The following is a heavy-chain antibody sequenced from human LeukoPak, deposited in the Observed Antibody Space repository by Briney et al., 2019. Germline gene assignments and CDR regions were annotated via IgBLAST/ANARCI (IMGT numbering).Heavy chain of an antibody. J-gene: IGHJ4*02. CDR3: IADIAGGSNFADY. CDR2: IEPKTDGGAT. D-gene: IGHD3-9*01. V-gene: IGHV3-15*04. CDR1: GFTFINVW. Sequence: GGSLSLSGAAYGFTFINVWRGWVRPVPGNGWKWDGRIEPKTDGGATDYAAPVQGRFTISRDDYKNTLYLQMNSLKSEDTAVYYCIADIAGGSNFADYWGQGTLVSVCS.